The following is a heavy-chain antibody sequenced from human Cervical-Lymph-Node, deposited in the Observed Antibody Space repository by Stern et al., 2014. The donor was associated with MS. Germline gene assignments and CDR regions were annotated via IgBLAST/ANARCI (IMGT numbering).Heavy chain of an antibody. V-gene: IGHV1-69*12. CDR3: AREGAHEDVSNNWFDP. J-gene: IGHJ5*02. CDR1: GGTFSSPG. Sequence: QVQLVQSGAEVKKPGSSVKVSCKASGGTFSSPGLAWVRQAHGQGLEWMGGILPTLGSTHYAQNFQGRVTITADPSTNTVYMELGRLIVADTAVYYCAREGAHEDVSNNWFDPWGQGTLVTVSS. D-gene: IGHD3-16*01. CDR2: ILPTLGST.